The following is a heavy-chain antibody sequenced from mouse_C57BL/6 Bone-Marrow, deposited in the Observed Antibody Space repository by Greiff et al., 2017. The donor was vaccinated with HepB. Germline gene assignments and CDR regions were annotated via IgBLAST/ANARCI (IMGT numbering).Heavy chain of an antibody. CDR3: APIYYDYLYYFDY. CDR1: GYTFTSYG. V-gene: IGHV1-58*01. D-gene: IGHD2-4*01. CDR2: IYIGNGYT. J-gene: IGHJ2*01. Sequence: DVKLQESGAELVRPGSSVKMSCKTSGYTFTSYGINWVKQRPGQGLEWIGYIYIGNGYTEYNEKFKGKATLTSDTSSSTAYMQLSSLTSEDSAIYFCAPIYYDYLYYFDYWGQGTTLTVSS.